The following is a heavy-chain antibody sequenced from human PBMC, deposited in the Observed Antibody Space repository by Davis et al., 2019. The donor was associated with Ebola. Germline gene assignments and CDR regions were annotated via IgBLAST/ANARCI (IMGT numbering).Heavy chain of an antibody. CDR3: TTTDYGGKYYYYYYGMDV. CDR1: GFTFSNAW. V-gene: IGHV3-15*07. Sequence: PGGSPRLSCAASGFTFSNAWMNWVRPAPGKGLEWVGRIKSKIYGGTTDYAAPVKGRFTISRDDSKNTLYLQMNSLKTEDTAVYYCTTTDYGGKYYYYYYGMDVWGQGTTVTVSS. CDR2: IKSKIYGGTT. D-gene: IGHD4-23*01. J-gene: IGHJ6*02.